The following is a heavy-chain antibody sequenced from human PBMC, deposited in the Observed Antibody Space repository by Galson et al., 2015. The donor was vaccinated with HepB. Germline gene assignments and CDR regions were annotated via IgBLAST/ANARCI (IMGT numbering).Heavy chain of an antibody. D-gene: IGHD3-10*01. V-gene: IGHV4-34*01. CDR2: INHSGST. J-gene: IGHJ5*02. Sequence: SETLSLTCTVSGGSISSYYWSWIRQPPGKGLEWIGEINHSGSTNYNPSLKSRVTISVDTSKNQFSLKLSSVTAADTAVYYCARGRGITMVRDPRNWFDPWGQGTLVTVSS. CDR1: GGSISSYY. CDR3: ARGRGITMVRDPRNWFDP.